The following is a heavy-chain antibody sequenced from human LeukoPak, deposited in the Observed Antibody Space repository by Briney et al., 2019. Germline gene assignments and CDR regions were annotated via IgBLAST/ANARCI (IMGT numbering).Heavy chain of an antibody. CDR2: ISGSGSSGGST. V-gene: IGHV3-23*01. J-gene: IGHJ4*02. CDR1: GFTFSSYA. Sequence: GGSLRLSCAASGFTFSSYAVGWVRQAPGKGLEWVSGISGSGSSGGSTYYADSVKGRFTISRDNANNTVYLQMNSLSAEDTAVYFGAKGSHYCTSTSCYPTRPLFDYWGQGTLVTVSS. D-gene: IGHD2-2*01. CDR3: AKGSHYCTSTSCYPTRPLFDY.